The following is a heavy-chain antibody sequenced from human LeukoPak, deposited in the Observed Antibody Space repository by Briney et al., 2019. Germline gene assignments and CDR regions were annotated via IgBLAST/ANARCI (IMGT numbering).Heavy chain of an antibody. CDR2: INPNSGAT. D-gene: IGHD5-24*01. Sequence: ASVKVSCKASGYTFTGYHMHWVRQAPGQGLEWMAWINPNSGATDYAQKFQGRVTMTRDTSISTAYMELSRLRSDDTAVYYCARERISVAVATIGHYYYGMDVWGQGTTVTVSS. CDR1: GYTFTGYH. V-gene: IGHV1-2*02. CDR3: ARERISVAVATIGHYYYGMDV. J-gene: IGHJ6*02.